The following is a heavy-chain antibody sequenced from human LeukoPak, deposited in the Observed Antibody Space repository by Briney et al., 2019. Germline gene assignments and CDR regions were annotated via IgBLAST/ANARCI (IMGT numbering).Heavy chain of an antibody. V-gene: IGHV4-61*02. CDR1: GGSISSGSYY. D-gene: IGHD2-2*01. CDR3: ARDLYCSSTSCPYFHYYYMDV. CDR2: IYTSGST. J-gene: IGHJ6*03. Sequence: SETLSLTCTVSGGSISSGSYYWSWIRQPAGKGLEWIGRIYTSGSTNYNPSLKSRVTISVDTSKNQFSLKLSSVTAADTAVYYCARDLYCSSTSCPYFHYYYMDVWGKGTTVTVSS.